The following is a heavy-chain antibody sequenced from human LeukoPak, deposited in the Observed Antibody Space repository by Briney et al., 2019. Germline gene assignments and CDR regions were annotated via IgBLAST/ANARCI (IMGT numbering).Heavy chain of an antibody. Sequence: SETLSLTCAVYGGSFSGYYWSWIRQPPGKGLEWIGEINHSGSTNYNPSLKSRVTISVDTSKNQFSLKLSSVTAADTAVYYCARSGLSRFDYWGQGTLVTVSS. V-gene: IGHV4-34*01. J-gene: IGHJ4*02. CDR1: GGSFSGYY. CDR3: ARSGLSRFDY. CDR2: INHSGST. D-gene: IGHD4/OR15-4a*01.